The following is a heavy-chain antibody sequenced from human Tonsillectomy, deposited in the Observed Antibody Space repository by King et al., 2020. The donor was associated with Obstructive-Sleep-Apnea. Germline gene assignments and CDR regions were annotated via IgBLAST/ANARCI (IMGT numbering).Heavy chain of an antibody. V-gene: IGHV1-2*02. CDR2: INPHSGGT. CDR3: AKGSSGWYVERWFDP. Sequence: QLVQSGAEVKKPGASVRVSCKASAYTFTAYYMHWVRQAPGQGLEWMGWINPHSGGTKLAQNFRGRVTMTTDTSISTAYMELSSLKSDDTAVYYCAKGSSGWYVERWFDPWGQGTLVTVSS. D-gene: IGHD6-19*01. CDR1: AYTFTAYY. J-gene: IGHJ5*02.